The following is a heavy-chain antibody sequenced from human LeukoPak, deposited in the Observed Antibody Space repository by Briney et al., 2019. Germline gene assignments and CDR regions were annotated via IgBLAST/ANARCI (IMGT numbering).Heavy chain of an antibody. V-gene: IGHV4-59*01. CDR3: GRVGAWTDLAY. CDR1: GGSLNNYH. CDR2: IFYTGGT. D-gene: IGHD1-1*01. Sequence: SETLSLTCTVSGGSLNNYHWTWIRQSPGKGLEWIGYIFYTGGTNYNPSLKSRVTMSVDTSKNQFSLNLNSVATTDTAVYYCGRVGAWTDLAYWGRGARVAASS. J-gene: IGHJ4*02.